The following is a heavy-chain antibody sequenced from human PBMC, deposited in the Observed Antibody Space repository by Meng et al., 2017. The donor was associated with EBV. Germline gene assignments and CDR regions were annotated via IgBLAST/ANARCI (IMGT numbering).Heavy chain of an antibody. CDR1: GGSISSSSYY. CDR2: IYYSGST. CDR3: ARSSPVRFGELSN. D-gene: IGHD3-10*01. J-gene: IGHJ4*02. Sequence: QLQLQESGPGLVKPSETLSLTCTVSGGSISSSSYYWGWIRQPPGKGLEWIGSIYYSGSTYYNPSPKSRVTISVDTSKNQFSLKLSSVTAADTAVYYCARSSPVRFGELSNWGQGTLVTVAS. V-gene: IGHV4-39*07.